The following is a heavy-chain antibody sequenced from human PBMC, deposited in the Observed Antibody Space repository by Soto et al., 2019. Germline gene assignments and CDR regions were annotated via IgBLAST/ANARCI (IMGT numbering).Heavy chain of an antibody. J-gene: IGHJ4*02. CDR3: VHRRRRTGSWSTGDFDY. D-gene: IGHD6-13*01. V-gene: IGHV2-5*02. CDR1: GVSLTTNGVG. CDR2: IYWDDDK. Sequence: QITLRESGPPVLKSTETLTLTCTFSGVSLTTNGVGVGWIRQSPGRAPEGLAIIYWDDDKRYSPSLQNRLTIPKDAPKKQVVLRLTYMDPVDTATYFCVHRRRRTGSWSTGDFDYWGQGTPVTVFS.